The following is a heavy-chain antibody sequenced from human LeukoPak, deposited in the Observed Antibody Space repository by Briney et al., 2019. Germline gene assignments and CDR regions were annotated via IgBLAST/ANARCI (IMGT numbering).Heavy chain of an antibody. CDR3: ARRFWFGASLLDY. CDR2: IYYSGST. Sequence: SETLSLTCTVSGGSISSSSYYWGWIRQPPGKGLEWIGSIYYSGSTYYNPSLKSRVTISVDTSKNQFSLKLSSVTAADTAVYYCARRFWFGASLLDYWGQGTRVTVTS. CDR1: GGSISSSSYY. V-gene: IGHV4-39*01. D-gene: IGHD3-10*01. J-gene: IGHJ4*02.